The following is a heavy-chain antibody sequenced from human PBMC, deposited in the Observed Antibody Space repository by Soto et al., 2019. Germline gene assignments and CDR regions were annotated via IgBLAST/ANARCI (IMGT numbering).Heavy chain of an antibody. V-gene: IGHV3-30-3*01. Sequence: QVQLVESGGGVVQPGRSLRLSCAASGFTFSSYAMHWVRQAPGKGLEWVAVISYDGSNKYYADSVKGRFTISRDNSKNTLYLQMNTMRAENTAVYYCAGDVGSYDFWSCYPGYYYYYGMDVWGQGTTVTVSS. D-gene: IGHD3-3*01. CDR2: ISYDGSNK. CDR3: AGDVGSYDFWSCYPGYYYYYGMDV. CDR1: GFTFSSYA. J-gene: IGHJ6*02.